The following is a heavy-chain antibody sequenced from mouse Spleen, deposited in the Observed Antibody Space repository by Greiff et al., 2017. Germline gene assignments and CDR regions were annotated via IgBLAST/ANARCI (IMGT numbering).Heavy chain of an antibody. CDR1: GYTFTDYY. V-gene: IGHV1-77*01. D-gene: IGHD3-1*01. CDR2: IYPGSGNT. CDR3: ARPSSGFYFDY. Sequence: VKLVESGAELARPGASVKLSCKASGYTFTDYYINWVKQRTGQGLEWIGEIYPGSGNTYYNEKFKGKATLTADKSSSTAYMQLSSLTSEDSAVYFCARPSSGFYFDYWGQGTTLTVSS. J-gene: IGHJ2*01.